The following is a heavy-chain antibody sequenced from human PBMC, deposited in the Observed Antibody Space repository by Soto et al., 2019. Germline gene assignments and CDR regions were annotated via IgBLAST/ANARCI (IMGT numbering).Heavy chain of an antibody. CDR1: GYTFTGYY. J-gene: IGHJ6*02. Sequence: QVQLVQSGAEVKKPGASVKVSCKASGYTFTGYYMHWVRQAPGQGLEWMGWINPNSGGTNYAQKFQGWVTMPRDTSISTAYMELSRLRSDGTAVYYCARDLGSSGYYGMDVWGQGTTVTVSS. V-gene: IGHV1-2*04. D-gene: IGHD6-6*01. CDR2: INPNSGGT. CDR3: ARDLGSSGYYGMDV.